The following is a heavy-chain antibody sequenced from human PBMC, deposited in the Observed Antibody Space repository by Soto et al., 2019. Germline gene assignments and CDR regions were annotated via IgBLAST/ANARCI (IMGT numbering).Heavy chain of an antibody. CDR3: ARSPVRYFVWFFDY. V-gene: IGHV1-18*01. J-gene: IGHJ4*02. CDR1: GYTFTSYG. CDR2: ISAYNGNT. D-gene: IGHD3-9*01. Sequence: ASVTVSCXASGYTFTSYGISWVRQAPGQGLEWMGWISAYNGNTNYAQKLQGRVTMTTDTSTSTAYMELRSLRSDDTAVYYCARSPVRYFVWFFDYWGQGTLVTVSS.